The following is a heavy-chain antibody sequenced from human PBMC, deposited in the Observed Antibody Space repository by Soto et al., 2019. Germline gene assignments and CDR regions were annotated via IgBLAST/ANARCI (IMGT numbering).Heavy chain of an antibody. J-gene: IGHJ5*02. Sequence: PGGSLRLSCAPSGFIFENFGMSWVRQAPGKGLEWISSISGSGFKKYYADSVKCRFTISRDNSKSTVYLELNNLSAEDTAVYHCAKNQGVELVPLATVDWFDPWGQGSVVTVSS. CDR1: GFIFENFG. CDR2: ISGSGFKK. V-gene: IGHV3-23*01. D-gene: IGHD1-26*01. CDR3: AKNQGVELVPLATVDWFDP.